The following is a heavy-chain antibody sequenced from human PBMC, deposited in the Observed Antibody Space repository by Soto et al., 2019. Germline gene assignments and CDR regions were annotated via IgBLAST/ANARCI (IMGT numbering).Heavy chain of an antibody. V-gene: IGHV3-30*18. CDR1: GFTFSSYG. D-gene: IGHD2-21*02. CDR3: AKSCGSDCATDY. J-gene: IGHJ4*02. CDR2: ISYDGSNK. Sequence: QVQLVESGGGVVQPGRSLRLSCAASGFTFSSYGMHWVRQAPVKGLVWVAVISYDGSNKYYADSVKGRFTISRDNSKNTLYLQMNSLRAEDRAVYYCAKSCGSDCATDYWGQGTLVTVSS.